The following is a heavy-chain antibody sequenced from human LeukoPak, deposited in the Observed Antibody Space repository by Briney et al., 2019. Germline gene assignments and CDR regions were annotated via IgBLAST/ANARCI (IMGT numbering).Heavy chain of an antibody. D-gene: IGHD3-10*01. CDR1: GHRFTSYW. CDR3: ARRGYYYYGMDV. J-gene: IGHJ6*02. V-gene: IGHV5-10-1*01. CDR2: IDPSDSYT. Sequence: GESLKISFKDSGHRFTSYWISWVRQMPGKGLEWMGRIDPSDSYTNYSPSFQGHVTISVDKSISTAYLQWTSLKSSDSAMYYCARRGYYYYGMDVWGQGTTVTVSS.